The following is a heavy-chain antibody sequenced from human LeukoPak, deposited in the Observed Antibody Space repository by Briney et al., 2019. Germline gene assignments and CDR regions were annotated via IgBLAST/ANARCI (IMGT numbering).Heavy chain of an antibody. CDR2: INWNGGST. J-gene: IGHJ3*02. D-gene: IGHD5-18*01. CDR3: ARASGYSIGGSFDI. CDR1: GFTFDDYG. Sequence: GGSLRLSCAASGFTFDDYGMSWVRQAPGKGLEWVSGINWNGGSTGYADSVKGRFTISRGNAKNSLYLQMDSLRAEDTAFFYCARASGYSIGGSFDIWGQGTMVTVSS. V-gene: IGHV3-20*04.